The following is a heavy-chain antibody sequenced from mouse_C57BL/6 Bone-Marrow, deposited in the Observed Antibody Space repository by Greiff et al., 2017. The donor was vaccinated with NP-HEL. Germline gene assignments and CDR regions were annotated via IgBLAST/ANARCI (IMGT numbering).Heavy chain of an antibody. Sequence: EVQLVESGAELVRPGASVKLSFTASGFNIKDYYMHWVKQRPEQGLAWIGRLAPEDGDTEYDQKFHGNATMTADTSSNTAYLLLSSLTAEDTAVYYCTTEPYYYGSWFAYWGQGTLVTVSS. CDR3: TTEPYYYGSWFAY. V-gene: IGHV14-1*01. CDR2: LAPEDGDT. CDR1: GFNIKDYY. D-gene: IGHD1-1*01. J-gene: IGHJ3*01.